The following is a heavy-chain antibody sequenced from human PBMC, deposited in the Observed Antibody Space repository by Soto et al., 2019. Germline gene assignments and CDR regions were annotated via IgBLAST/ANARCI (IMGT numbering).Heavy chain of an antibody. D-gene: IGHD2-2*01. Sequence: EASVKVSCKASGCTFTSYYMHWVRQAPGRGLEWMGIINPSGGSTNYAQKFQGRVTMTRDTSTSTLYMELSSLRSEDTAVYYCAKVSRGIGVVPAALNWGQGTLVTVSS. CDR3: AKVSRGIGVVPAALN. J-gene: IGHJ4*02. CDR1: GCTFTSYY. CDR2: INPSGGST. V-gene: IGHV1-46*01.